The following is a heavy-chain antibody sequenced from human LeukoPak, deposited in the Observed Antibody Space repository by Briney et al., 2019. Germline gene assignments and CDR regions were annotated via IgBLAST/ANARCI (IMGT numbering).Heavy chain of an antibody. Sequence: PSETLSLTCAVYGGSFSGYYWSWIRQPPGKGLEWIGEINHSGSTNYNPSLKSRVTISVDTSKNQFSLKLSSATAADTAVYYCARGKGVVRGVITDYYGMDVWGQGTTVTVSS. J-gene: IGHJ6*02. V-gene: IGHV4-34*01. CDR2: INHSGST. D-gene: IGHD3-10*01. CDR3: ARGKGVVRGVITDYYGMDV. CDR1: GGSFSGYY.